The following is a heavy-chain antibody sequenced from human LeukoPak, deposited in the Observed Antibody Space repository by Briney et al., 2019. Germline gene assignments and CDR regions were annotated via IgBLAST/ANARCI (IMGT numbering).Heavy chain of an antibody. CDR1: GFSFRPYS. V-gene: IGHV3-48*01. Sequence: GSLKLPCAASGFSFRPYSMNWPRQAPGKGREGGSFIDRSSGNINYADSVRGRFTITGDNAKNSLYLQMNSLRAEDTAVYYCARVRSSYYYESSGYYHYDAFDIWGQGTMVTVSS. J-gene: IGHJ3*02. CDR2: IDRSSGNI. D-gene: IGHD3-22*01. CDR3: ARVRSSYYYESSGYYHYDAFDI.